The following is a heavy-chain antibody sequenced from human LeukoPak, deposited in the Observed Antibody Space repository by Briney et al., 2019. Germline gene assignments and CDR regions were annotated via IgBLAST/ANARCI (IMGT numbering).Heavy chain of an antibody. Sequence: SETLSLTCAVYGGSFSGYYWSWIRQPPGKGLEWIGEINHSGSTNYNPSLKSRVTISVDTSKNQFSLKLSSVTAADTAVYYCARGGRAFDYWAKGTLVTVSS. CDR2: INHSGST. CDR1: GGSFSGYY. CDR3: ARGGRAFDY. J-gene: IGHJ4*02. V-gene: IGHV4-34*01. D-gene: IGHD1-26*01.